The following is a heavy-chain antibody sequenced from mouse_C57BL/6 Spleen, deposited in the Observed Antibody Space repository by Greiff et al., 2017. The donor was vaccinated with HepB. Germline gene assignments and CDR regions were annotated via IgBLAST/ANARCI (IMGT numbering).Heavy chain of an antibody. J-gene: IGHJ4*01. D-gene: IGHD3-2*02. Sequence: EVMLVESGGGLVKPGGSLKLSCAASGFTFSDYGMHWVRQAPEKGLEWVAYISSGSSTSYYADTVKGRFTISRDNAKNTLFLQMTSLRSEDTAMYYCARGVDGQRRLRGAMDYWGKGTSVTVSS. CDR2: ISSGSSTS. V-gene: IGHV5-17*01. CDR3: ARGVDGQRRLRGAMDY. CDR1: GFTFSDYG.